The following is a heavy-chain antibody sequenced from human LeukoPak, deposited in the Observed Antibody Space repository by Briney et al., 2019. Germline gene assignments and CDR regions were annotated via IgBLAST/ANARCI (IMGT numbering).Heavy chain of an antibody. J-gene: IGHJ6*02. CDR2: IGTAGDT. V-gene: IGHV3-13*04. CDR1: GFTFSSYD. CDR3: ARGSFGSSWFKYGMDV. D-gene: IGHD6-13*01. Sequence: QTGGSLRLSCAASGFTFSSYDMHWVRQATGKGLEWVSAIGTAGDTYYPGSVKGRFTISRENAKNSLYLQMNSLRAGGTAVYYCARGSFGSSWFKYGMDVWGQGTTVTVSS.